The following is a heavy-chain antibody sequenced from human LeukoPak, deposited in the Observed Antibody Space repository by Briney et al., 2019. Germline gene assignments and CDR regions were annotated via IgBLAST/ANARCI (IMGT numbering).Heavy chain of an antibody. J-gene: IGHJ4*02. Sequence: ASLKVSCKASGYTFTAYYMHWVRQAPGQGLEWMGWINPNSDDTNYAQKFQGRLTMTRDTSISTTYMELSRLTSDDTAVYYCARGLSGAADYWGQGTLVTVSS. CDR1: GYTFTAYY. CDR3: ARGLSGAADY. V-gene: IGHV1-2*02. D-gene: IGHD1-26*01. CDR2: INPNSDDT.